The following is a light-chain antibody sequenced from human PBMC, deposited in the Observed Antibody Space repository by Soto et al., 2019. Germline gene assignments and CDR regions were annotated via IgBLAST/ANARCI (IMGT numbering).Light chain of an antibody. Sequence: DIQMPQSPPSLSASVGDRVTITCQASHDIGNSLKWYQVKPGQDPKLVIYDAYNLETGVPSAFSENRYGTEFAFTTVSLWPEDSATYYCQKSHHPPLFSRGTKVDI. CDR3: QKSHHPPL. J-gene: IGKJ4*01. V-gene: IGKV1-33*01. CDR2: DAY. CDR1: HDIGNS.